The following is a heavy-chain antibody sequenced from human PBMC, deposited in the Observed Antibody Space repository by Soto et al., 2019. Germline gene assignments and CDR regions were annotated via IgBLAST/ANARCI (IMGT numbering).Heavy chain of an antibody. V-gene: IGHV3-30*18. CDR2: ISYDGTNK. CDR3: AKDLQSYGDYDYYCYGMDV. CDR1: ELTFSTIA. Sequence: QVQLVESGGAKSQPGRSLPISLQAPELTFSTIASHWVRQTPAKGLGGVAVISYDGTNKFYSDSVKGRFTISRDNFKNTLTLQMNSLRADDTAVYSCAKDLQSYGDYDYYCYGMDVWGLGTRVTVSS. D-gene: IGHD4-17*01. J-gene: IGHJ6*02.